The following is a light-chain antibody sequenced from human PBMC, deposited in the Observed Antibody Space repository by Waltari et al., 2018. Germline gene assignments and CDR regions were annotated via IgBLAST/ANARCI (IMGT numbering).Light chain of an antibody. V-gene: IGLV1-36*01. CDR2: YNN. Sequence: QSVLTQPPSASEAARKSVTISCSGGSSNLGANTVSWYQQLPETAPKLLIYYNNRRVSGVSDRFSGSNSGTSASLAISGLQTEDEADYYCAAWDDRLSRVLFGGGTRLTVL. CDR3: AAWDDRLSRVL. J-gene: IGLJ2*01. CDR1: SSNLGANT.